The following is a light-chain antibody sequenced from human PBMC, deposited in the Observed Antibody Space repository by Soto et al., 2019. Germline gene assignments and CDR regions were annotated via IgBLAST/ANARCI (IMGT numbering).Light chain of an antibody. V-gene: IGLV1-36*01. CDR3: AAWNDNLSGVV. CDR1: SSDIGINA. J-gene: IGLJ2*01. Sequence: QSVLTQPPSVSEAPRQRVTISCSGSSSDIGINAVSWYQQLPGKAPKLLIYYDDLVPSGVSDRFSGSKSGTSASLAISGLQSEDEADYYCAAWNDNLSGVVFGGGTKLTVL. CDR2: YDD.